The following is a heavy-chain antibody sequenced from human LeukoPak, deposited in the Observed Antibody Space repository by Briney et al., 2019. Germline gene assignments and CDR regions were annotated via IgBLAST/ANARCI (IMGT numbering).Heavy chain of an antibody. CDR3: ARGLQWLVKYYFDY. CDR2: INHSGST. CDR1: GGSSSGYY. D-gene: IGHD6-19*01. V-gene: IGHV4-34*01. J-gene: IGHJ4*02. Sequence: PSETLSLTSAVYGGSSSGYYWSWIRHPPGKGLEWIGEINHSGSTNYNPSLKSRVTISVDTSKNQFSLKLSSVTAADTAVYYCARGLQWLVKYYFDYWGQGTLVTVSS.